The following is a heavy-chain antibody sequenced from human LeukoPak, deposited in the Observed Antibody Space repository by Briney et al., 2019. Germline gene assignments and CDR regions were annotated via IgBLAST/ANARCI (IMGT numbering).Heavy chain of an antibody. CDR1: GFSFDDYG. Sequence: GGSLRLSCAASGFSFDDYGMHWVRQAPGKGLEWVSLISGDGVNTSYADSVKGRFTISRDNSKNSLYMQVNSLRTEDTALYYCAKERFRDSGYDSSFEYWGQGTLVTVSS. CDR2: ISGDGVNT. J-gene: IGHJ4*02. V-gene: IGHV3-43*02. CDR3: AKERFRDSGYDSSFEY. D-gene: IGHD5-12*01.